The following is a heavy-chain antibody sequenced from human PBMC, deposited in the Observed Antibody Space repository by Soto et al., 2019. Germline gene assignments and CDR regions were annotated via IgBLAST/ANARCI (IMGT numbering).Heavy chain of an antibody. Sequence: PGESLKISCKGSGYRFSTYWIGWVRQMPGKGLEWMGIIYPGDSDTTYSPSFQGQVTISADKSISTVYLQWNSLEASDTAMYYCARRTSSAWYVDYWGQGTLVTVSS. CDR2: IYPGDSDT. J-gene: IGHJ4*02. CDR3: ARRTSSAWYVDY. V-gene: IGHV5-51*01. D-gene: IGHD3-22*01. CDR1: GYRFSTYW.